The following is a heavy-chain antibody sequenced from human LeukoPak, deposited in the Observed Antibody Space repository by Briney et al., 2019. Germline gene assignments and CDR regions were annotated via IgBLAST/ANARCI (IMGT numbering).Heavy chain of an antibody. V-gene: IGHV3-49*03. Sequence: GGSLRLSCTASGFTFGDYAMSWFRQAPGKGLEWVGFIRSKAYGGTTEYAASVKGRFTISRDDSKSIAYLQMNSLKTEDTAVYYCTRGRVDIVATTIYYYYYMDVWGKGTTVTVSS. J-gene: IGHJ6*03. CDR3: TRGRVDIVATTIYYYYYMDV. CDR2: IRSKAYGGTT. CDR1: GFTFGDYA. D-gene: IGHD5-12*01.